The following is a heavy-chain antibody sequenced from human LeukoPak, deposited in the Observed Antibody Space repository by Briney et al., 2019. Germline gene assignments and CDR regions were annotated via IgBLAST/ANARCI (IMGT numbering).Heavy chain of an antibody. D-gene: IGHD3-3*01. V-gene: IGHV3-23*01. Sequence: GSLRLSCAASGFTFRSYAMSWVRQAPGKGLEWVSGISVSGSTYYADSVKGRFTISRDNSNNTLYLQMNSLRPEDTAVYYCARQNDFWSGYEDYWGQGTLVTVSS. CDR1: GFTFRSYA. CDR3: ARQNDFWSGYEDY. CDR2: ISVSGST. J-gene: IGHJ4*02.